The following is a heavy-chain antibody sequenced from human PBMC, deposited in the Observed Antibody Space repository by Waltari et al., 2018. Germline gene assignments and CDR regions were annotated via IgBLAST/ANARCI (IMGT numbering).Heavy chain of an antibody. V-gene: IGHV1-69*01. Sequence: QVQLVQSGAEVKKPGSSVKVSCKASGGTFSSYAISWVRPAPGQGLEWMGGIIPIFGTANYAQKFQGRVTITADESTSTAYMELSSLRSEDTAVYYCARDYYDSSGYYSGVAFDIWGQGTMVTVSS. J-gene: IGHJ3*02. CDR1: GGTFSSYA. CDR2: IIPIFGTA. D-gene: IGHD3-22*01. CDR3: ARDYYDSSGYYSGVAFDI.